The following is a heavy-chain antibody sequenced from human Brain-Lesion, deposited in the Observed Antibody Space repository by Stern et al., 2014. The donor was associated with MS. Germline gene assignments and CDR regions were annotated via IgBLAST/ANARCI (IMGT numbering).Heavy chain of an antibody. CDR3: TKDSGYFSGLFDS. CDR2: INWNRGSL. Sequence: EVQLVESGGGLVQPGRSLRLSCAASGFTFADFAMHWVRQAPGKGLEWVSGINWNRGSLAYADSVKGRFSISRDSAKNSLFLQMNSLRPEDTALYYCTKDSGYFSGLFDSWGQGTLVTVSS. D-gene: IGHD3-22*01. V-gene: IGHV3-9*01. CDR1: GFTFADFA. J-gene: IGHJ4*02.